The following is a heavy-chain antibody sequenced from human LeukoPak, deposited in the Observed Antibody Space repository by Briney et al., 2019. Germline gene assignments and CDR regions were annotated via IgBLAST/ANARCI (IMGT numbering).Heavy chain of an antibody. J-gene: IGHJ5*02. CDR1: GFTFSDYY. Sequence: GGSLRLSCAASGFTFSDYYMSRIRQAPGKGLEWVSYISSSGSTIYYADSLKGRFTISRDTAKNSLYLQMNSLRAEDTAVYYCARGAAADDFDPWGQGTLVTVSS. D-gene: IGHD6-13*01. V-gene: IGHV3-11*01. CDR3: ARGAAADDFDP. CDR2: ISSSGSTI.